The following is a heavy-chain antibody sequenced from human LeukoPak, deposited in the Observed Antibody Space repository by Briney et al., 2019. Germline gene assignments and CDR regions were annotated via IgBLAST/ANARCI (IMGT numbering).Heavy chain of an antibody. D-gene: IGHD5-18*01. CDR2: IKQDGSEK. CDR3: ARGIEEQFTWIQLWLLFDY. Sequence: PGGSLRLSCSASGFTFSSYWMSWVRQAPGKGLEWVANIKQDGSEKYYVDSVKGRFTISRDNAKNSLYLQMNSLRAEDTAVYYCARGIEEQFTWIQLWLLFDYWGQGTLVTVSS. J-gene: IGHJ4*02. V-gene: IGHV3-7*03. CDR1: GFTFSSYW.